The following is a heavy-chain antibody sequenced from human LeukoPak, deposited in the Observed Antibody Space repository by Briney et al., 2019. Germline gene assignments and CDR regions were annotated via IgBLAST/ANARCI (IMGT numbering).Heavy chain of an antibody. CDR2: IYYGEST. CDR1: GGSISSVDYY. V-gene: IGHV4-30-4*08. D-gene: IGHD4-11*01. J-gene: IGHJ5*02. Sequence: SETLSLTCTVSGGSISSVDYYWSWIRQPPGKGMEWIGYIYYGESTYYNPSLKSRVTISVDTSKNQFSLKLSSVTAADTAVYYCALTTSNWFDPWGQGTLVTVSS. CDR3: ALTTSNWFDP.